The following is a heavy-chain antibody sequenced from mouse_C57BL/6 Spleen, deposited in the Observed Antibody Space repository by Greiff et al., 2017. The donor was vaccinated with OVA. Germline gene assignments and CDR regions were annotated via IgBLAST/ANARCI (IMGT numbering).Heavy chain of an antibody. Sequence: QVQLQQPGAELVKPGASVKLSCKASGYTITSYWMHWVKQRPGQGLAWIGMIHPNSGSTNYNQQFKSKATLTVDNSSSTAYMQLSSLTSEDSAVYYCAREGTGTREFAYWGQGTLVTVSA. CDR3: AREGTGTREFAY. CDR2: IHPNSGST. CDR1: GYTITSYW. D-gene: IGHD4-1*01. V-gene: IGHV1-64*01. J-gene: IGHJ3*01.